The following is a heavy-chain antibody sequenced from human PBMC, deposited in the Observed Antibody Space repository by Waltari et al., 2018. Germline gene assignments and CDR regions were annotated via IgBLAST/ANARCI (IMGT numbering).Heavy chain of an antibody. CDR1: GLSITSSFF. J-gene: IGHJ6*03. V-gene: IGHV4-38-2*02. Sequence: QVQLQESGPGLVRPSETLSLTCTFSGLSITSSFFWFWIRLTPGQGLEWIGTVSNTGYTQYTPSFETRVTMSIDPSTDQFFVNLNSVTAADTAVYYCARVVPDNWNFPGYVDVWGKGTTVTVSS. CDR2: VSNTGYT. D-gene: IGHD1-1*01. CDR3: ARVVPDNWNFPGYVDV.